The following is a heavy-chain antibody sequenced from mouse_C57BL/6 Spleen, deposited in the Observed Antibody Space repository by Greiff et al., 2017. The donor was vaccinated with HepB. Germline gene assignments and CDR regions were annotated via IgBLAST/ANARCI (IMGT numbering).Heavy chain of an antibody. J-gene: IGHJ2*01. CDR2: INPNNGGT. CDR3: ARGDYYGYFDY. D-gene: IGHD2-1*01. Sequence: DVKLVESGPELVKPGASVKMSCKASGYTFTDYNMHWVKQSHGKSLEWIGYINPNNGGTSYNQKFKGKATLTVNKSSSTAYMELRSLTSEDSAVYYCARGDYYGYFDYWGQGTTLTVSS. V-gene: IGHV1-22*01. CDR1: GYTFTDYN.